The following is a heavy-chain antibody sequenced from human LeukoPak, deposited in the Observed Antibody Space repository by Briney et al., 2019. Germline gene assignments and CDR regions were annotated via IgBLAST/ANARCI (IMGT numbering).Heavy chain of an antibody. D-gene: IGHD3-9*01. CDR3: AKAPPRGLTVYYNRY. J-gene: IGHJ4*02. V-gene: IGHV3-43*02. CDR1: GFPFDDYA. CDR2: ISGDGGST. Sequence: PGGSLRLSCAASGFPFDDYAMHWVRLAPGTGLERVSLISGDGGSTYYADSLKGRFTISRVNSKNYLFLQMKSLRTEDSALYYCAKAPPRGLTVYYNRYWHQGTRVSVSS.